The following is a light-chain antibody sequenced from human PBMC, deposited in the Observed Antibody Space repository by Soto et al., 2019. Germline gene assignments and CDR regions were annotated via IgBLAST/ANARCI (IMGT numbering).Light chain of an antibody. CDR2: DVT. Sequence: QSALTQPRSVSGSPGQSVTISCTGTSSDVGGYDYVSWCQQHPGKAPKLLIYDVTRRPSGVPDRFSGSKSVNTASLTISGLQAEDEADYYCCSYAGAYTWMFGGGTKLTVL. V-gene: IGLV2-11*01. J-gene: IGLJ3*02. CDR1: SSDVGGYDY. CDR3: CSYAGAYTWM.